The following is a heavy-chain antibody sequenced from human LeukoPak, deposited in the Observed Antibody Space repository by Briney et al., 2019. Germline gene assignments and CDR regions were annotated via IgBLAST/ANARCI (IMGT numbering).Heavy chain of an antibody. CDR3: ARDLGSPQPDYYGSGSYYS. D-gene: IGHD3-10*01. CDR1: GFTLSSYS. V-gene: IGHV3-48*01. CDR2: ISSSSSTI. Sequence: GGSLRLSCAASGFTLSSYSMNWVRQAPGKGLEWVSYISSSSSTIYYADSVKGRFTISRDNAKNSLYLQMNSLRAEDTAVYYCARDLGSPQPDYYGSGSYYSWGQGTLVTVSS. J-gene: IGHJ4*02.